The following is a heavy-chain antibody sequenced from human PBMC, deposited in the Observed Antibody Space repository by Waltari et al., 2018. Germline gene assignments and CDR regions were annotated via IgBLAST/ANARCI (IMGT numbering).Heavy chain of an antibody. CDR3: ARYSSGWSMWFDP. Sequence: EVQLVESGGGLVQPGGSLRLSCAASGFTFSSYSMNWVRQAPGKGLGWVAYISSSSSTIYYADSVKGRFTISRDNAKNSLYLQMNSLRAEDTAVYYCARYSSGWSMWFDPWGQGTLVTVSS. D-gene: IGHD6-19*01. V-gene: IGHV3-48*01. CDR2: ISSSSSTI. J-gene: IGHJ5*02. CDR1: GFTFSSYS.